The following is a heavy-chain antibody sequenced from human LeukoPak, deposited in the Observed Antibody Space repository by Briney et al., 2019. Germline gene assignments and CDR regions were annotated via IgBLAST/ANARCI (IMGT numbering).Heavy chain of an antibody. V-gene: IGHV1-69*02. CDR2: IIPILGIA. D-gene: IGHD1-26*01. CDR1: GGTFSSYT. J-gene: IGHJ4*02. Sequence: GPSVKFSCRASGGTFSSYTISWVRQPLGQGLEWMGRIIPILGIANYAQKFQGRVTITADKSTSTAYMELSSLRSEDTAVYYCARSGATGFDYWGQGTLVTVSS. CDR3: ARSGATGFDY.